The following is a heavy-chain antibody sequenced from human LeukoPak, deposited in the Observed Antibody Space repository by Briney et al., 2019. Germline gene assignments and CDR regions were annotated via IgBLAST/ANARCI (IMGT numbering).Heavy chain of an antibody. CDR1: GGSFSGYY. CDR3: ARGADSTDAFDI. CDR2: INHSGST. V-gene: IGHV4-34*01. D-gene: IGHD3-22*01. Sequence: SETLSLTCAVYGGSFSGYYWSWVRQPPEKGLEWIGEINHSGSTNYNPSLKSRVTISVDTSKNQFSLKLSSVTAADTAVYYCARGADSTDAFDIWGQGTMVTVSS. J-gene: IGHJ3*02.